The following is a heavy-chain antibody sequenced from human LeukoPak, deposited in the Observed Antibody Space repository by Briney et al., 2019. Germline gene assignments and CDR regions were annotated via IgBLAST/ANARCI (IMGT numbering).Heavy chain of an antibody. CDR3: ARDGGHYTRAMAGY. CDR1: GFTFSSYS. CDR2: FSSSSSYI. D-gene: IGHD5-18*01. Sequence: GGSLRLSCAASGFTFSSYSMNWVRQAPGKGLEWVSSFSSSSSYIYYADSVKGRFTISRDNAKNSLYLQMNSLRAEDTAVYYCARDGGHYTRAMAGYWGQGTLVTVSS. V-gene: IGHV3-21*01. J-gene: IGHJ4*02.